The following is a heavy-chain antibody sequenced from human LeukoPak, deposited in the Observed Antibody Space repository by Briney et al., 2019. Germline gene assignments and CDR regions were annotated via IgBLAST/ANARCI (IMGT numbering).Heavy chain of an antibody. CDR3: ARIGPGYCSSTSCQLGAPEDY. CDR1: GYTFTSYA. Sequence: ASVKVSCEASGYTFTSYAMHWVRQAPGQRLEWMGWINAGNGNTKYSQKFQGRVTITRDTSASTAYMELSSLRSEDTAVYYCARIGPGYCSSTSCQLGAPEDYWGQGTLVTVSS. J-gene: IGHJ4*02. CDR2: INAGNGNT. D-gene: IGHD2-2*01. V-gene: IGHV1-3*01.